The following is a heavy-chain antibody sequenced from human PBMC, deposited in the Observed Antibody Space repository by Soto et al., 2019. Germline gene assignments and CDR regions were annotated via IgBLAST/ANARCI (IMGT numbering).Heavy chain of an antibody. CDR3: ATMGTPVTGLYYFDY. V-gene: IGHV4-30-4*01. J-gene: IGHJ4*02. Sequence: SETLSLTCTVSGGSISSGNYYWSWIRQPPGKGLEWIGFISYSGTTHYSASLRSRVSISVDTSKNQFSLDLSSVTAADTAVYYCATMGTPVTGLYYFDYWGQGTRVT. CDR1: GGSISSGNYY. CDR2: ISYSGTT. D-gene: IGHD4-17*01.